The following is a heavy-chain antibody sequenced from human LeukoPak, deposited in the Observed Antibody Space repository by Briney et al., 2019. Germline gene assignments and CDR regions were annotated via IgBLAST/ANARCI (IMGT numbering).Heavy chain of an antibody. CDR3: ARRLYSSGWLRSGYYFAY. J-gene: IGHJ4*02. CDR2: IYPGDSDT. CDR1: GSSFTSYW. V-gene: IGHV5-51*01. Sequence: GESLKISCKGSGSSFTSYWIGWVRQMPGKGLEWMGIIYPGDSDTRYSPSFQGQVTISADKSISPAYLQWSSLKASDTAMYYCARRLYSSGWLRSGYYFAYGGQGALVPVSS. D-gene: IGHD6-19*01.